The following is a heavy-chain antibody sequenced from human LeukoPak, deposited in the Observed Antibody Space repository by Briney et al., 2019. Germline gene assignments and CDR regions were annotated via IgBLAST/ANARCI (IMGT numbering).Heavy chain of an antibody. CDR3: ARDSGSYSFDC. Sequence: GGSLRLSCAASGFTLRSYTMNWVRQAPGKGLEWVSSIGISSNKIYYADSVKGRFTISRDNAKNTLYLQMNSLRAEDTAVYYCARDSGSYSFDCWGQGTLVTVSS. D-gene: IGHD1-26*01. V-gene: IGHV3-21*01. J-gene: IGHJ4*02. CDR1: GFTLRSYT. CDR2: IGISSNKI.